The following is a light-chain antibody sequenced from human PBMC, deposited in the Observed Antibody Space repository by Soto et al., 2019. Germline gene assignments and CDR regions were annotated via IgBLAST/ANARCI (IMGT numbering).Light chain of an antibody. V-gene: IGKV1-5*03. J-gene: IGKJ2*01. Sequence: DIQMTQSPSTLSASVGDRVTITCRASQSISSWLAWYQQKPGKAPRLLIYTASSLESGVPSRYSGSRSGTEFTLTISSLQPDDFATYDCQQYNSYSLTFGQGTKLEIK. CDR2: TAS. CDR1: QSISSW. CDR3: QQYNSYSLT.